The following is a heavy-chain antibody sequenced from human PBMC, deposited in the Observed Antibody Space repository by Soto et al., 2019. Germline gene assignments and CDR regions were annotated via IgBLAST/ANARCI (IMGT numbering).Heavy chain of an antibody. D-gene: IGHD3-10*01. CDR3: AKDASLSFGEPDVPMYYYYCGMDV. CDR1: GFTFSSYG. Sequence: QVQLVESGGGVVQPGRSLRLSCAASGFTFSSYGMHWVRQAPGKGLEWVAVISYDGSNKYYADSVKGRFTISRDNSNDSLYQQMISLRAEDTAVYYCAKDASLSFGEPDVPMYYYYCGMDVWGQGTTVTVSS. CDR2: ISYDGSNK. J-gene: IGHJ6*02. V-gene: IGHV3-30*18.